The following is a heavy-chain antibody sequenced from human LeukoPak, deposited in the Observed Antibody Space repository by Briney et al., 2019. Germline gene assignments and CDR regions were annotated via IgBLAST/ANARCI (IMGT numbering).Heavy chain of an antibody. D-gene: IGHD4-23*01. CDR2: IYHSGST. Sequence: PSGTLSLTCAVSGGSISSSNWWSWVRQPPGKGLEWIGEIYHSGSTNYNPSLKSRVTISIDKSKNQFSLKLSSVTAADTAVYYCARDDGNSANYYYYGMDVWGQGTTVTVSS. CDR3: ARDDGNSANYYYYGMDV. V-gene: IGHV4-4*02. CDR1: GGSISSSNW. J-gene: IGHJ6*02.